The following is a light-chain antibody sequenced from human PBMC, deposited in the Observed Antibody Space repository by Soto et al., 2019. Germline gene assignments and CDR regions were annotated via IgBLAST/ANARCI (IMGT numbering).Light chain of an antibody. V-gene: IGKV1-39*01. J-gene: IGKJ2*01. CDR3: QQSYTTHVYS. CDR1: QSISTY. CDR2: AAS. Sequence: DIQMTQSPSSLSASVGNRATIPCRARQSISTYLNWYQQRIGQSTTPMIHAASNLQSGVPSTFSGSGSGTDFTLTLSNLQPEDFANYFCQQSYTTHVYSFGQGTKVDIK.